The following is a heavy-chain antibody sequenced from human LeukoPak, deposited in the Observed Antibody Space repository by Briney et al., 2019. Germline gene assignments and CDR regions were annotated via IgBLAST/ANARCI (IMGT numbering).Heavy chain of an antibody. Sequence: GGSLRLSCAASGFTFSSYSMNWVRQAPGKGLEWVSYISSSSSTIYYADSVKGRFTISRDNAKNSLYLQMNSLRAEDTAVYYCARVVSLDYDFWSGPPNYMDVWGKGTTVTVSS. V-gene: IGHV3-48*01. J-gene: IGHJ6*03. CDR1: GFTFSSYS. CDR2: ISSSSSTI. CDR3: ARVVSLDYDFWSGPPNYMDV. D-gene: IGHD3-3*01.